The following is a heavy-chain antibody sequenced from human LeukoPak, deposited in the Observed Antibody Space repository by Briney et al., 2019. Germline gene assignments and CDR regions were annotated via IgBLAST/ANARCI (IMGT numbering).Heavy chain of an antibody. Sequence: ASVKVSCKASGGTFSSYAISWMRQAPGQGLEWMGGIIPIFGTANYAQKFQGRVTITADKSTSTAYMELSSLRSEDTAVYYCARDVSQNYFDYWGQGTLVTVSS. CDR3: ARDVSQNYFDY. CDR2: IIPIFGTA. J-gene: IGHJ4*02. V-gene: IGHV1-69*06. CDR1: GGTFSSYA.